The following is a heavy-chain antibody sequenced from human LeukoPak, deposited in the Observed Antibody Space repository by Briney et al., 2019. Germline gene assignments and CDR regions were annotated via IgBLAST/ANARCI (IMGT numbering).Heavy chain of an antibody. J-gene: IGHJ4*02. CDR2: GSSDGTTT. Sequence: GGSLRLSCTASGFTFSTYWMQWVRQAPGKGLEWVSRGSSDGTTTTYADSVKGRFTMSRDNGKNTLYLQMNSLRAKDTAVYYCARDADGPGSLIDYWGQGTLVTVSS. V-gene: IGHV3-74*01. CDR3: ARDADGPGSLIDY. D-gene: IGHD1-14*01. CDR1: GFTFSTYW.